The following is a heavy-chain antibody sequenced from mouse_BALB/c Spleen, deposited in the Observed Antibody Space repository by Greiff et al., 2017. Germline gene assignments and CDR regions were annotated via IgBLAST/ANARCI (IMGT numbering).Heavy chain of an antibody. D-gene: IGHD2-12*01. CDR1: GYTFTDYN. Sequence: EVKLMESGPELVKPGASVKISCKASGYTFTDYNMHWVKQSHGKSLEWIGYIYPYNGGTGYNQKFKSKATLTVDNSSSTAYMELRSLTSEDSAVYYCARGGYYISFAYWGQGTLVTVSA. CDR3: ARGGYYISFAY. J-gene: IGHJ3*01. V-gene: IGHV1S29*02. CDR2: IYPYNGGT.